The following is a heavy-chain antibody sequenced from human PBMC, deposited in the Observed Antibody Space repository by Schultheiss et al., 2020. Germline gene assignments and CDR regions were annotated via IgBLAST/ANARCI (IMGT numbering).Heavy chain of an antibody. V-gene: IGHV3-30*03. D-gene: IGHD4-23*01. J-gene: IGHJ1*01. CDR2: ISYDGSNK. CDR3: ARDDDYGGTFRH. Sequence: GGSLRLSCAASGFTFSNYGMHWVRQAPGKGLEWVAVISYDGSNKYYADSVKGRFTISRDNSKNTLYLQMNSLRAEDTAVYYCARDDDYGGTFRHWGQGTLVTVSS. CDR1: GFTFSNYG.